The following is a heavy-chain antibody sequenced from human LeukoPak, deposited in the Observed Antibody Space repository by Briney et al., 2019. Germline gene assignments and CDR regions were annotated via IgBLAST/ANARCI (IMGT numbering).Heavy chain of an antibody. CDR3: AREGYDILTGFPNWFDP. CDR2: IIPILGIA. V-gene: IGHV1-69*04. Sequence: RASVKVSCKASGYTFTSYGISWVRQAPRQGLEWMGRIIPILGIANYAQKFQGRVTITADKSTSTAYMELSSLRSEDTAVYYCAREGYDILTGFPNWFDPWGQGTLVTVSS. CDR1: GYTFTSYG. J-gene: IGHJ5*02. D-gene: IGHD3-9*01.